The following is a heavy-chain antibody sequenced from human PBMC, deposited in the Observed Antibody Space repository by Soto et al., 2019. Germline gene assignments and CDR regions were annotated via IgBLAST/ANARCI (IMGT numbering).Heavy chain of an antibody. V-gene: IGHV3-23*01. CDR1: GYPFGDYA. CDR2: IGPFEAHAP. Sequence: EVQLLESGGDLVHPGGTLILSCVGSGYPFGDYAMRWVRQAPGKGLEWVSAIGPFEAHAPAYAASVKGPFTISRDNSRNLLFLQMTKMRAGDTGVSYCARDAIPYNGRDDAFDLWGQGTVVTVSS. J-gene: IGHJ3*01. CDR3: ARDAIPYNGRDDAFDL. D-gene: IGHD2-8*01.